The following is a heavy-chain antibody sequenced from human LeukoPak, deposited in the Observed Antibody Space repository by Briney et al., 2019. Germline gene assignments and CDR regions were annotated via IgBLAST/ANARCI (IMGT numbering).Heavy chain of an antibody. CDR3: ARFVGACSGGSCYSDY. Sequence: GEPLQISCKGSGYSFTSYWIGWVRQMPGKGLEWMGIIYPGDSDTRYSPSFQGQVTISADKSISTAYLQWSSLKASDTAMYYCARFVGACSGGSCYSDYWGQGTLVTVSS. CDR2: IYPGDSDT. V-gene: IGHV5-51*01. J-gene: IGHJ4*02. CDR1: GYSFTSYW. D-gene: IGHD2-15*01.